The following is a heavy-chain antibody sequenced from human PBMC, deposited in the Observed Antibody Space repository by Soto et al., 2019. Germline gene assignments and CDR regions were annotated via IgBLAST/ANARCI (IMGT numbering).Heavy chain of an antibody. J-gene: IGHJ6*02. D-gene: IGHD3-9*01. V-gene: IGHV3-30*18. CDR1: GFTFSSYG. CDR2: ISYDGSNK. Sequence: QVQLVESGGGVVQPGRSLRLSCAASGFTFSSYGMHWVRQAPGKGLEWVAVISYDGSNKYYADSVKGRFTISRDNSKNTLYLQMNRLRAEDTAVYYCAKDRHAIYYYYYYGMDVWGQGTTVTVSS. CDR3: AKDRHAIYYYYYYGMDV.